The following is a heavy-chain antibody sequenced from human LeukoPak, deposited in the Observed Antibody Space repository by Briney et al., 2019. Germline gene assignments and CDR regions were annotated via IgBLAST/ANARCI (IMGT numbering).Heavy chain of an antibody. J-gene: IGHJ4*02. D-gene: IGHD1-1*01. V-gene: IGHV4-61*02. Sequence: SETLSLTCTVSGGSISSGSYYWSWIRQPAGKGLEWIGRIYISGSTNYNPSLKSRVTMSVDTSRNQLSLKLSSVTAADTAVYYCARDRGTWNDDGFDYWGQGTLVTVSS. CDR3: ARDRGTWNDDGFDY. CDR2: IYISGST. CDR1: GGSISSGSYY.